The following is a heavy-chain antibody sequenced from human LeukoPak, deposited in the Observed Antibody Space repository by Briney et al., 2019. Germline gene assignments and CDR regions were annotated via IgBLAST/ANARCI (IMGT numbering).Heavy chain of an antibody. D-gene: IGHD2-2*01. CDR2: ISHSGST. CDR3: AREIVIRTSCYYFDY. V-gene: IGHV4-4*02. J-gene: IGHJ4*02. CDR1: GGSISSSNL. Sequence: PSETLSLTCAVSGGSISSSNLWSWVRHPPGKGLEWIGEISHSGSTSYNPSLKSRVTMSVDKSKNQFSLKLTSVTAADTAVYYCAREIVIRTSCYYFDYWGQGALVTVSS.